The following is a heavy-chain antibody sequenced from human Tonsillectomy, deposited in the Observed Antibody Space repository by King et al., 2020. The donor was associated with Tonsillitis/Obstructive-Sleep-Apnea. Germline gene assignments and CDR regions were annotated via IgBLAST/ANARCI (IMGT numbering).Heavy chain of an antibody. J-gene: IGHJ4*02. Sequence: VQLQESGPGLVKPSQTLSLTCTVSGGPISSGGYYWSWIRQHPGKGLEWLGHIYYSGSTYYNPSLKSRVTISVDTSKNQFSLKLSSVTAADTAVYYCARASDDSSGYFLWPISVDYWGQGTLVTVSS. CDR3: ARASDDSSGYFLWPISVDY. CDR1: GGPISSGGYY. CDR2: IYYSGST. V-gene: IGHV4-31*03. D-gene: IGHD3-22*01.